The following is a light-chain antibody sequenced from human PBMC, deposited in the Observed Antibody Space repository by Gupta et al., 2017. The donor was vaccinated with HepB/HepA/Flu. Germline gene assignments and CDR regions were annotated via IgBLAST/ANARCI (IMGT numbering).Light chain of an antibody. CDR1: QSVSSNF. Sequence: EIVLTQSPGTLSLSPGEGATLSCRASQSVSSNFLAWYQQKPGQAPRLLIYGASSRATGIPERFSGSGSGTDFTLTISRLEPEDFAVYYCQQYDNSAQTFGQRDQGGNRT. V-gene: IGKV3-20*01. CDR2: GAS. J-gene: IGKJ1*01. CDR3: QQYDNSAQT.